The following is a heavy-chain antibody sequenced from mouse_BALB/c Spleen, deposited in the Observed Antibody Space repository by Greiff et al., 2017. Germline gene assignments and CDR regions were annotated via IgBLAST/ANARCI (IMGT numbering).Heavy chain of an antibody. V-gene: IGHV5-12-1*01. CDR1: GFAFSSYD. CDR3: ARLDYGNPYAMDY. CDR2: ISSGGGST. J-gene: IGHJ4*01. D-gene: IGHD2-1*01. Sequence: DVMLVESGGGLVKPGGSLKLSCAASGFAFSSYDMSWVRQTPEKRLEWVAYISSGGGSTYYPDTVKGRFTISRDNAKNTLYLQMSSLKSEDTAMYYCARLDYGNPYAMDYWGQGTSVTVSS.